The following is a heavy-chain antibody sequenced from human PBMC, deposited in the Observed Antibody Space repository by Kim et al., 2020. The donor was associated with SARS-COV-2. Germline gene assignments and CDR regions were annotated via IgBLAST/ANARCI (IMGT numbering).Heavy chain of an antibody. Sequence: SETLSLTCVVYGGSLSGYSWNWIRQPPGKGLEWIGEINHSGGTKSSPSLKRRVTMSIDTSKSQFSLRLTSVTAADSAVYFCVRGHVGVVPAPILGLGPFYYYYNMDVWGRGATVTVSS. CDR1: GGSLSGYS. V-gene: IGHV4-34*01. CDR2: INHSGGT. CDR3: VRGHVGVVPAPILGLGPFYYYYNMDV. J-gene: IGHJ6*03. D-gene: IGHD2-2*01.